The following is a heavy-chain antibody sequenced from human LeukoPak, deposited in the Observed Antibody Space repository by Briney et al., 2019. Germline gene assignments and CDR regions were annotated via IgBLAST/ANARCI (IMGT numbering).Heavy chain of an antibody. CDR3: ARDRLSRRPYGMDV. CDR2: IYYSGST. Sequence: PSETLSLTCTVSGGSISSYYWSWIRQPPGKGLEWIGYIYYSGSTNYNPSLKSRVTISVDTSKNQFSLKLSSVTAADTAVYYCARDRLSRRPYGMDVWGQGTTVTVSS. J-gene: IGHJ6*02. D-gene: IGHD3-16*01. V-gene: IGHV4-59*01. CDR1: GGSISSYY.